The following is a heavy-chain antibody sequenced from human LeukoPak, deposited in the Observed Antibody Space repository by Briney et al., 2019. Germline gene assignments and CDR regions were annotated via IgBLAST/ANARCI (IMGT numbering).Heavy chain of an antibody. Sequence: GGSLRLSCAASGFTFSGYSMNWVRQAPGKGLEWVSSISSSSSYIYYADSVKGRFTISRDNAKNSLYLQMNRLRAEDTAVYYCAKDFSVYNYDSRVLDYWGQGTLVTVSS. V-gene: IGHV3-21*01. D-gene: IGHD3-22*01. CDR1: GFTFSGYS. J-gene: IGHJ4*02. CDR2: ISSSSSYI. CDR3: AKDFSVYNYDSRVLDY.